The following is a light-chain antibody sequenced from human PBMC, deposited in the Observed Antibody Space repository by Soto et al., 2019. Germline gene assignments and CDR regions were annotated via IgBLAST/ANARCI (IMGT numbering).Light chain of an antibody. CDR1: SSDVGSYDL. Sequence: QSALTQPASVSGSPGQSITISCTGTSSDVGSYDLVSWYQQHPGKAPKLMIYEGSKRPSGVSNRFSGSKSGNTASLTISGLQAEDEADYYCCSYAGGSNVVFGGGTKVTVL. J-gene: IGLJ2*01. V-gene: IGLV2-23*01. CDR3: CSYAGGSNVV. CDR2: EGS.